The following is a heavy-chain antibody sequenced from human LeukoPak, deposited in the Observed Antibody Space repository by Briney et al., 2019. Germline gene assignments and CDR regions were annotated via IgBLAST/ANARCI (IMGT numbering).Heavy chain of an antibody. J-gene: IGHJ5*02. CDR2: IYYSGST. Sequence: SETLSLTCTVSGGSISSYYWSWIRQPPGKGLEWIGYIYYSGSTNYNPSLKSRVTISVDTSKNQFSLKLSSVTAADTAVYYCARRASYSNLNWFDPWGQGTLVTVSS. CDR1: GGSISSYY. V-gene: IGHV4-59*01. D-gene: IGHD4-11*01. CDR3: ARRASYSNLNWFDP.